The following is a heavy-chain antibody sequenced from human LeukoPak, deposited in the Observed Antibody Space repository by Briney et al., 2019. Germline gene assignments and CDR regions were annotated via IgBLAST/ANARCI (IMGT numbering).Heavy chain of an antibody. CDR2: IYTSGST. Sequence: PSETLSLACTVSGGSISSYYWSWIRQPAGKGLEWIGRIYTSGSTNYNPSLKSRVTISVDTSKNQVSLKLSSVTAADTAVYYCANLGGTGFDYWGQGTLVTVSS. J-gene: IGHJ4*02. CDR1: GGSISSYY. V-gene: IGHV4-4*07. D-gene: IGHD3-3*01. CDR3: ANLGGTGFDY.